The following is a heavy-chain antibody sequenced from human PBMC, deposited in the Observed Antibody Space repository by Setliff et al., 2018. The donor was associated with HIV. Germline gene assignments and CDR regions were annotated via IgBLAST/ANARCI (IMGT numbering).Heavy chain of an antibody. J-gene: IGHJ5*02. D-gene: IGHD6-19*01. CDR1: GFTFSSYS. Sequence: GSLRLSCAASGFTFSSYSMNWVRQAPGKGLEWVSYISSSSSTRYYAGSVKGRFTISRENAKNSLYLQMNSLRAEDTAVYYCAREGQEEWLAPSMYNWFDPWGQGTLVTVS. V-gene: IGHV3-48*04. CDR2: ISSSSSTR. CDR3: AREGQEEWLAPSMYNWFDP.